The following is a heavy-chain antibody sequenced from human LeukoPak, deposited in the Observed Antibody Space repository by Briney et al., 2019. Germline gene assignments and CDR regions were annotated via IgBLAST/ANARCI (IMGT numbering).Heavy chain of an antibody. CDR3: VQVPSGYSSSGMDV. J-gene: IGHJ6*02. Sequence: GGSLRLSCVASGLTFSSYAMNWVRQAPGKGLEWVSTITGSTGSTFYADSVKGRFTISRDNSKNTLYLQMNSLRVEDTAVYFCVQVPSGYSSSGMDVWGQGTTVAVSS. D-gene: IGHD6-19*01. CDR1: GLTFSSYA. V-gene: IGHV3-23*01. CDR2: ITGSTGST.